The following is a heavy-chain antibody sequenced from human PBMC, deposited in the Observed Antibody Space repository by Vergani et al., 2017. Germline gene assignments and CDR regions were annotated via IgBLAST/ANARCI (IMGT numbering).Heavy chain of an antibody. CDR3: ARGHSCSSTSCYVFDAFDI. CDR1: GAYVGSGDYY. V-gene: IGHV4-30-4*08. D-gene: IGHD2-2*01. Sequence: QVQLQESGPGLVKASQTLSLTCSVSGAYVGSGDYYWSWIRQPPGKGLEWIGYIYYSGSTYYNPSLKSRVTISVDTSKNQFSLKLSSVTAADTAVYYCARGHSCSSTSCYVFDAFDIWGQGTMVTVSS. CDR2: IYYSGST. J-gene: IGHJ3*02.